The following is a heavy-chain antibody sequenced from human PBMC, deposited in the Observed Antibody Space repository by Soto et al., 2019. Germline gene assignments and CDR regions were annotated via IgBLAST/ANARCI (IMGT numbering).Heavy chain of an antibody. CDR1: GFTFSSYG. CDR3: ARGKLRFLEWYTYYFDY. CDR2: IWYDGSNK. Sequence: GGSLKLSCAASGFTFSSYGMHWVRQAPGKGLEWVAVIWYDGSNKYYADSVKGRFTISRDNSKNTLYLQMNSLRAEDTAVYYCARGKLRFLEWYTYYFDYWGQGTLVTVSS. J-gene: IGHJ4*02. D-gene: IGHD3-3*01. V-gene: IGHV3-33*01.